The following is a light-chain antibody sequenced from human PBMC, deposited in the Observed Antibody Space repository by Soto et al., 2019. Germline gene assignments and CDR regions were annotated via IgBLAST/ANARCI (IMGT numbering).Light chain of an antibody. V-gene: IGLV2-11*01. J-gene: IGLJ1*01. CDR3: CAYAGSDTLI. Sequence: QSAPTQPRSVSGSPGQTVTISCTGSSSDVGSSNYMSWYQQHPGEAPKLVIYDVAQRPSGVSDRLSGSRSGKTASLTISGLHPDDEADYYCCAYAGSDTLIFGSGTKLTVL. CDR1: SSDVGSSNY. CDR2: DVA.